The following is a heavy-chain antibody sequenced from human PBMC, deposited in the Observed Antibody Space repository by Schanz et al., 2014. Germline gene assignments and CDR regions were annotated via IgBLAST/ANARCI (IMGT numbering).Heavy chain of an antibody. CDR1: GGSISSFK. CDR2: IYSSGST. Sequence: QVQLQESGPGLVKPLETLSLTCTVSGGSISSFKWSWIRQPPGKGLEYIGYIYSSGSTNYNPSLESRVTMSVDTSKNQFSLKLSSVTAADTAVYYCAREWSSFDYWGQGTLVTVSS. D-gene: IGHD2-8*01. V-gene: IGHV4-59*01. CDR3: AREWSSFDY. J-gene: IGHJ4*02.